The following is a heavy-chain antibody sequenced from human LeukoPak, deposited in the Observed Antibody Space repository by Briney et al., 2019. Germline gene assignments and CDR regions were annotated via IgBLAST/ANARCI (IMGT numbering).Heavy chain of an antibody. CDR3: ARTLYDSSGYYFDY. J-gene: IGHJ4*01. D-gene: IGHD3-22*01. Sequence: GASVKVSCKASGYTFTSYDINWVRRATGQGLEWMGWMNPNSGNTGYAQKFQGRVTMTRNTSISTAYMELSSLRSEDTAVYYSARTLYDSSGYYFDYWGHGTLVTVSS. V-gene: IGHV1-8*01. CDR1: GYTFTSYD. CDR2: MNPNSGNT.